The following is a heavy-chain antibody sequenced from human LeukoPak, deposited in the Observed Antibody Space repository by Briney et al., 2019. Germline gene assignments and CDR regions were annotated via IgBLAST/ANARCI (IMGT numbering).Heavy chain of an antibody. D-gene: IGHD3-22*01. Sequence: PSETLSLTCTVSGGSISSYYWSWIRQPPGKGLERIGYIYYSGSTNYNPSLKSRVTISVDTSKNQFSLKLSSVTAADTAVYYCASGGHHYDSSGFHWFDPWGQGAPVTVSS. CDR3: ASGGHHYDSSGFHWFDP. V-gene: IGHV4-59*08. J-gene: IGHJ5*02. CDR2: IYYSGST. CDR1: GGSISSYY.